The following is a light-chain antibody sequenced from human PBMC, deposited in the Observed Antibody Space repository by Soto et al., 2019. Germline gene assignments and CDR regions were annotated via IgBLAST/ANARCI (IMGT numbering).Light chain of an antibody. J-gene: IGKJ2*01. CDR3: QQYNGWPYT. CDR2: GAS. V-gene: IGKV3-15*01. Sequence: EIVMTQSPATLSVSPGERATLSCRASQSVSRNLAWYRQKPGQAPRLLIYGASTRATGTPARFSGSGSGTEFTLTISSLQSEDFVVYHCQQYNGWPYTFGQGTKVDIK. CDR1: QSVSRN.